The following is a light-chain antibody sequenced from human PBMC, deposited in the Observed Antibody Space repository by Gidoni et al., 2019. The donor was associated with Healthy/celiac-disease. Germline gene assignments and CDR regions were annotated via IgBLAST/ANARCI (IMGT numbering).Light chain of an antibody. Sequence: QSVLTQPPSASGTPGKGVTISCSGSSSNIGSNTVNWYQQLPGTAPKLLIYSNNQRPSGVPDRFSGSKSGTSASLAISGLQSEDEADYYCAAWDDSLNGHVVFGGGTKLTVL. CDR3: AAWDDSLNGHVV. J-gene: IGLJ2*01. CDR1: SSNIGSNT. CDR2: SNN. V-gene: IGLV1-44*01.